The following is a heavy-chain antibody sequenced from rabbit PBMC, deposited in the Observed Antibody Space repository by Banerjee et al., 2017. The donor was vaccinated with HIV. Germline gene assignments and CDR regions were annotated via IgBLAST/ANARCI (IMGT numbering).Heavy chain of an antibody. D-gene: IGHD6-1*01. Sequence: QSLEESGGDLVKPGASLTLTCTASGFSFSMRYYMCWVRQAPGKGLEWIACIDVGSSGTTYYASWAKGRFTISKTSSTTVTLQMTSLTAADTATYFCARDRDAAVPGYGYDLRGPGTLVTVS. V-gene: IGHV1S40*01. CDR2: IDVGSSGTT. CDR1: GFSFSMRYY. CDR3: ARDRDAAVPGYGYDL. J-gene: IGHJ4*01.